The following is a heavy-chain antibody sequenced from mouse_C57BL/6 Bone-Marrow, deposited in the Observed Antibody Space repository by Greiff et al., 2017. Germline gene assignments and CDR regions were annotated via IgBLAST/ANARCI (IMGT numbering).Heavy chain of an antibody. CDR2: IDPENGGT. V-gene: IGHV1-15*01. D-gene: IGHD3-2*02. CDR1: GSTFTDYE. J-gene: IGHJ3*01. Sequence: QVHVKQSGAELVRPGASVTLSCKASGSTFTDYEMHWVKQTPVHGLEWIGAIDPENGGTAYNQKFKGKAILTADKSSSTAYMELRSLTSEDSAVSYCTTDSSGVWDWGQGTLVTVSA. CDR3: TTDSSGVWD.